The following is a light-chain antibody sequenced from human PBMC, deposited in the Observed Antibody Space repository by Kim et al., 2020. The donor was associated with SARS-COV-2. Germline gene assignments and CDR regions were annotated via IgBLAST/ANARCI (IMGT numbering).Light chain of an antibody. J-gene: IGLJ3*02. CDR3: QVWDSSSAV. Sequence: VDLGQTARITCGGNNIGSKNVHWYQQKPGQAPVLVIYRDSNRPSGIPERFSGSNSGNTATLTISRAQAGDEADYYCQVWDSSSAVFGGGTQLTVL. CDR1: NIGSKN. V-gene: IGLV3-9*01. CDR2: RDS.